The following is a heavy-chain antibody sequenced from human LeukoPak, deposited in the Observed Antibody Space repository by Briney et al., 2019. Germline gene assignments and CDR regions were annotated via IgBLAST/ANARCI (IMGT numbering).Heavy chain of an antibody. J-gene: IGHJ5*02. CDR3: ARLYDYVWGSYRHNWFDP. V-gene: IGHV4-4*07. D-gene: IGHD3-16*02. CDR2: IYTSGST. CDR1: GGSISSYY. Sequence: SETLSLTCTVSGGSISSYYWSWIGQPAWKGLEGIGRIYTSGSTNYNPSLKSRVTMSVDTSKNQFSLKLSSVTAADTAVYYCARLYDYVWGSYRHNWFDPWGQGTLVTVSS.